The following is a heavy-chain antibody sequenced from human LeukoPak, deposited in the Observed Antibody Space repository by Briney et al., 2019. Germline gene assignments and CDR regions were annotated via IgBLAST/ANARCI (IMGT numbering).Heavy chain of an antibody. D-gene: IGHD1-26*01. CDR2: ISGSGGST. CDR1: GFTFSSYA. J-gene: IGHJ4*02. CDR3: AKSLGELLRSFDY. V-gene: IGHV3-23*01. Sequence: GGSLRLSCAASGFTFSSYAMSWVRQAPGKGLEWVSAISGSGGSTYYADSVKGRFTISRDNSKNTLYLQMNSLRAKDTAVYYCAKSLGELLRSFDYWGQGTLVTVSS.